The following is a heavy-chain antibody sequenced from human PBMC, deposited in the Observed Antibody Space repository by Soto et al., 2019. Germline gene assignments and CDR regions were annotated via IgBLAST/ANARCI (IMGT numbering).Heavy chain of an antibody. CDR1: GGSFSGYY. V-gene: IGHV4-34*01. CDR3: ARGPTRNRLTPFDY. J-gene: IGHJ4*02. D-gene: IGHD1-1*01. Sequence: PSETLSLTCAVYGGSFSGYYWSWIRQPPGKGLEWIGEINHSGSTNYNPSLKSRVTISVDTSKNQFSLKLSSVTAADTAVYYCARGPTRNRLTPFDYWGQGTLVTVSS. CDR2: INHSGST.